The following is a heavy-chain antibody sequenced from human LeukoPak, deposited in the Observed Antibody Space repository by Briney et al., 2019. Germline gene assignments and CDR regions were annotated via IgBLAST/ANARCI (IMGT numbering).Heavy chain of an antibody. J-gene: IGHJ4*02. Sequence: GGSLRLSCAASGFTFSSYSMNWVRQAPGKGLEWVSCISRNSSNIYYADSVKGRFTISRDNAKNSLYLHMISVRDEDTAVYFCARGALDFDYWGQPSLVTVSA. CDR2: ISRNSSNI. V-gene: IGHV3-48*02. CDR1: GFTFSSYS. CDR3: ARGALDFDY.